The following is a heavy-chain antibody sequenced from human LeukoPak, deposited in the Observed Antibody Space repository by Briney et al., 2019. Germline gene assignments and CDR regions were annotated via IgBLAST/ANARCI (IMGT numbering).Heavy chain of an antibody. V-gene: IGHV3-33*01. Sequence: GGSLRLSCTASGFTFSNYGMHWVRQAPGKGLEWVAIIWLDGSDQRYADSVKGRFSISRDNSKNILYLQMNSLRAEDTAVYHCVRDADISGWYSYSDYRGQGTLVTVSS. CDR2: IWLDGSDQ. D-gene: IGHD6-19*01. CDR3: VRDADISGWYSYSDY. J-gene: IGHJ4*02. CDR1: GFTFSNYG.